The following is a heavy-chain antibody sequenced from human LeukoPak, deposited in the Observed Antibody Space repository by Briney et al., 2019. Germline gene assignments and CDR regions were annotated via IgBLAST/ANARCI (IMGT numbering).Heavy chain of an antibody. Sequence: GGSLGLSCAASGFTFDDYGMSWVRQAPGKGLEWVTSINWNGGSTGYADSVKGRFTISRDNAKNSLYLQMNSLRAEDTALYYCARASTAMVQGDFDYWGQGTLVTVSS. CDR3: ARASTAMVQGDFDY. CDR2: INWNGGST. D-gene: IGHD5-18*01. J-gene: IGHJ4*02. CDR1: GFTFDDYG. V-gene: IGHV3-20*04.